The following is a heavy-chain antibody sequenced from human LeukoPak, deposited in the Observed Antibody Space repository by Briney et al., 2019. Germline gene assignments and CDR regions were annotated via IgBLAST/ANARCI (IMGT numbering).Heavy chain of an antibody. D-gene: IGHD6-19*01. CDR1: GGSFSGYY. V-gene: IGHV4-34*01. CDR3: ARVRGSGWPSGYFQH. Sequence: SETLSLTCAVYGGSFSGYYWGWIRQPPGKGLEWIGEINHSGSTNYNPSLKSRVTISVDTSKNQFSLKLSSVTAADTAVYYCARVRGSGWPSGYFQHWGQGTLVTVSS. CDR2: INHSGST. J-gene: IGHJ1*01.